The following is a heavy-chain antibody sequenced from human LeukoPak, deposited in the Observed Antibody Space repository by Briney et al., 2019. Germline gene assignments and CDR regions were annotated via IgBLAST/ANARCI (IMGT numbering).Heavy chain of an antibody. D-gene: IGHD6-13*01. V-gene: IGHV3-33*01. CDR2: IWYDGSNK. Sequence: GRSLRLSCAASGFTFSSYGMHWVRQAPGKGLEWVAVIWYDGSNKYYADSVKGRFTISRDNSKNTLYLQMNSLRAEDTAVYYCARDAVSSSWNPRNYYYYGMDVWGQGTTVTVSS. J-gene: IGHJ6*02. CDR3: ARDAVSSSWNPRNYYYYGMDV. CDR1: GFTFSSYG.